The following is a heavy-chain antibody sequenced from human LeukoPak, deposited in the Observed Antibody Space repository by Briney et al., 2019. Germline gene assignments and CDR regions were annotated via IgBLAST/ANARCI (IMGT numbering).Heavy chain of an antibody. D-gene: IGHD2-21*01. Sequence: ASVKVSCKASGGTFSSYAISWVRQAPGQGLEWMGGITPIFGTANYAQKFQGRVTITADESTSTAYMELSSLRSEDTAVYYCARGPPYCGGDCYFNYWGQGTLVTVSS. CDR3: ARGPPYCGGDCYFNY. CDR1: GGTFSSYA. CDR2: ITPIFGTA. J-gene: IGHJ4*02. V-gene: IGHV1-69*13.